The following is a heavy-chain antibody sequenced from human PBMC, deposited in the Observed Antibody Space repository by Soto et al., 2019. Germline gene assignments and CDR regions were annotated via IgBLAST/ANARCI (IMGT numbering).Heavy chain of an antibody. Sequence: PGGSLRLSCAASGFTFSNAWMNWVRQAPGKGLEWVGRIKSKTDGGTTDYAAPVKGRFTISRDDSKNTLYLQMNSLKTEDTAVYYCTPVDPPTGFLEWFPRDDYWGQGTLVTVSS. J-gene: IGHJ4*02. D-gene: IGHD3-3*01. CDR3: TPVDPPTGFLEWFPRDDY. CDR1: GFTFSNAW. CDR2: IKSKTDGGTT. V-gene: IGHV3-15*07.